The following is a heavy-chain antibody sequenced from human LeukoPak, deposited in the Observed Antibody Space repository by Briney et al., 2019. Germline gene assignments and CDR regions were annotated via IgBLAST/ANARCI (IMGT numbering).Heavy chain of an antibody. CDR1: GFTFSSYA. CDR2: ISSNGGST. Sequence: GRSLRLSCAASGFTFSSYAMHWVRQAPGKGLEYVAAISSNGGSTYYANSVKGRFTISRDNSKNTLYLQMGSLRAEDMAVYYCARERLSYYDSSGYYYVDYWGQGNLVTVSS. J-gene: IGHJ4*02. V-gene: IGHV3-64*01. D-gene: IGHD3-22*01. CDR3: ARERLSYYDSSGYYYVDY.